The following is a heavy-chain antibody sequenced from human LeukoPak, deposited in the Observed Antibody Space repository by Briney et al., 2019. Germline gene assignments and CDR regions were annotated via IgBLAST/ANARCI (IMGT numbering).Heavy chain of an antibody. CDR1: GFPFSSYA. CDR3: AKGSPLDLGAGESYYYGMGV. V-gene: IGHV3-30*04. Sequence: GSLRLSCAASGFPFSSYAMHWVRQAPGKGLEWVAVISYDGSNKYYADSVKGRFTISRDNSKRTLFLQMSSLRAEDTAVYYCAKGSPLDLGAGESYYYGMGVWGQGTTVTVSS. J-gene: IGHJ6*02. D-gene: IGHD3-10*01. CDR2: ISYDGSNK.